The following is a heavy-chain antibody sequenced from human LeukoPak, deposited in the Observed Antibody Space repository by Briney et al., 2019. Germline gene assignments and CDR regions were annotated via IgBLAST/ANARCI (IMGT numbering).Heavy chain of an antibody. Sequence: ASVKVSCKASGYTFTSYGISWVRQPPGQGLEWMGWISAYNGNTNYAQKLQGRVTMTTDTSTSTAYMELRSLRSDDTAVYYCARVIVGANGGRDYYGIDVWARDTALTVSS. CDR2: ISAYNGNT. D-gene: IGHD1-26*01. CDR1: GYTFTSYG. CDR3: ARVIVGANGGRDYYGIDV. V-gene: IGHV1-18*01. J-gene: IGHJ6*02.